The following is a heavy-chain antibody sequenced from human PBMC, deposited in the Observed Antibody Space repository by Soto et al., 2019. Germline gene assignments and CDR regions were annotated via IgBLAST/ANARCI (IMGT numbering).Heavy chain of an antibody. D-gene: IGHD3-16*01. CDR2: MYYSGST. J-gene: IGHJ5*02. CDR1: GGSVSSPTYY. V-gene: IGHV4-61*01. CDR3: GGGRGKVNNRFDP. Sequence: QVQLQESGPGLVKPSETLSLTCTVSGGSVSSPTYYWSWIRQPPGKGLEWIGYMYYSGSTNYNPSLKSQLNVSVDTANNPYSRMLSYVTAADTAVYFGGGGRGKVNNRFDPWGQGTLVTVSS.